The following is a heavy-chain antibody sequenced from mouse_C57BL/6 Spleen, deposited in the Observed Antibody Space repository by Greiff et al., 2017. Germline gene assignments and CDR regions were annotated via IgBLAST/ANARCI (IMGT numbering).Heavy chain of an antibody. V-gene: IGHV5-12*01. J-gene: IGHJ1*03. Sequence: EVKVVESGGGLVQPGGSLKLSCAASGFTFSDYYMYWVRQTPEKRLEWVAYISNGGGSTYYPDTVKGRFTISRDNAKNTLYLQMSRLKSEDTAMYYCARYGSSYGYFDVWGTGTTVTVSS. CDR3: ARYGSSYGYFDV. D-gene: IGHD1-1*01. CDR1: GFTFSDYY. CDR2: ISNGGGST.